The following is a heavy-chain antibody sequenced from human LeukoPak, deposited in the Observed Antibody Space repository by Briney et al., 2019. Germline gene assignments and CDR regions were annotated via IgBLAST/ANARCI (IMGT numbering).Heavy chain of an antibody. CDR3: ARHGPPTYSSGWYVDY. D-gene: IGHD6-19*01. CDR1: GYTFTSYF. J-gene: IGHJ4*02. CDR2: INPSGGST. Sequence: ASVKVSCKASGYTFTSYFMHWVRQAPGQGLEWMGIINPSGGSTSYAQKFQGRVTMTRDTSASTVYMELSSLRSEDTAVYYCARHGPPTYSSGWYVDYWGQGTLVTVSS. V-gene: IGHV1-46*01.